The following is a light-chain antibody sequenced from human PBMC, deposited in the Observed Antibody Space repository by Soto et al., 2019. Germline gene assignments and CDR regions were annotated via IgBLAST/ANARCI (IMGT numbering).Light chain of an antibody. CDR3: CSYADNTRV. V-gene: IGLV2-11*01. CDR1: SSDVGDYNY. Sequence: QSALTQPRSVSGSPGQLVTISCTGTSSDVGDYNYVSWYQQHPDKAPKLMIYDVSTRPSGVPDRFSGSKSGNTASLTISGLQAEDEADYYCCSYADNTRVFGGGTKLTVL. CDR2: DVS. J-gene: IGLJ2*01.